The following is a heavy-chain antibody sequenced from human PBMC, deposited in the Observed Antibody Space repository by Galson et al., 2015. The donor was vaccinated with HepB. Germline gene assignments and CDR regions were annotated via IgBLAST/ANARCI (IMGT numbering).Heavy chain of an antibody. CDR2: ISSSSSTI. D-gene: IGHD3-9*01. Sequence: SLRLSCAASGFTFSSYSMNWVRQAPGKGLEWVSYISSSSSTIYYADSVKGRFTISRDNAKNSLYLQMNSLRAEDTAVYYCARDGTKLRYFDWLLPFDYWGQGTLVTVSS. CDR3: ARDGTKLRYFDWLLPFDY. J-gene: IGHJ4*02. CDR1: GFTFSSYS. V-gene: IGHV3-48*04.